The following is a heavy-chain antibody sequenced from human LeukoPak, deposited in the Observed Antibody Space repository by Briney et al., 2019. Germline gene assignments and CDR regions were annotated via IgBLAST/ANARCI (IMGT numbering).Heavy chain of an antibody. V-gene: IGHV3-66*02. CDR2: IYNGGST. J-gene: IGHJ5*02. D-gene: IGHD6-19*01. Sequence: GGSLRLSCAASGFTVSSSYMNWVRQAPGKGLEWVAVIYNGGSTHYADSVKGRFTISIDNSKNTVDLQMNSLRLEDTAVYYCARQSGWYVWFDPWGQGTLVTVSS. CDR3: ARQSGWYVWFDP. CDR1: GFTVSSSY.